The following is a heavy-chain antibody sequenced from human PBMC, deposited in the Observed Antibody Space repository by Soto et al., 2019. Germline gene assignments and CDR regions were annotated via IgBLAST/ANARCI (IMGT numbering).Heavy chain of an antibody. V-gene: IGHV1-58*01. CDR2: IVVGSGNT. CDR3: AAASSGWYPFDY. CDR1: GFTFTSSA. D-gene: IGHD6-19*01. Sequence: SVKVSCKASGFTFTSSAVQWVRQARGQRLEWIGWIVVGSGNTNYAQKFQERVTITRDMSTSTAYMELSSLRSEDTAVYYCAAASSGWYPFDYWGQGTLVTVSS. J-gene: IGHJ4*02.